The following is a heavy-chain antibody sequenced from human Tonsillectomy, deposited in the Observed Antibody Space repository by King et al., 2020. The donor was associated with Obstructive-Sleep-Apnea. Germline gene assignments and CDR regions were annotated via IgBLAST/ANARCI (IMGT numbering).Heavy chain of an antibody. V-gene: IGHV4-59*11. Sequence: VQLQESGPGLVKPSETLSLTCTVSGGSIINLYWSWIRQPPGKGLEWIGFIYYSGRTNYNPSLKSRVTMSVDTSKNQFSLKLTSVTAADTAIYYCARNFDSWGQGTLVTVSS. J-gene: IGHJ4*02. CDR3: ARNFDS. CDR1: GGSIINLY. CDR2: IYYSGRT.